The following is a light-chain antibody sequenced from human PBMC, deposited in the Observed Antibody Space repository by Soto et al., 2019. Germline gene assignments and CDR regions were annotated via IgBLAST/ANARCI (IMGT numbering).Light chain of an antibody. J-gene: IGLJ3*02. CDR1: NIGSKS. V-gene: IGLV3-21*02. CDR3: QVWNGGSEWV. Sequence: SYELTQPPSVSVAPGQTARMTCGGNNIGSKSVHWYQQKPGQAPVLVVYDDSDRPSAIPERFSGSNSGNTATLTISRVEAGDEADYSCQVWNGGSEWVFGGGTKLTVL. CDR2: DDS.